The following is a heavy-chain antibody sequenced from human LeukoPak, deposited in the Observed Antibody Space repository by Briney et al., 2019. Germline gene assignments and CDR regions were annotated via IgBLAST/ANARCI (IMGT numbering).Heavy chain of an antibody. D-gene: IGHD2-21*02. V-gene: IGHV1-46*01. CDR1: GYTFTIYY. CDR3: ARAYCGGDCFWYYFDY. Sequence: ASVKVSCKASGYTFTIYYMHWVRQAPGQGLEWMGIINPSGGSTSYAQKFQGRVTMTRDTSTSTVYMELSSLRSEDTAVYYCARAYCGGDCFWYYFDYWGQGTLVTVSS. J-gene: IGHJ4*02. CDR2: INPSGGST.